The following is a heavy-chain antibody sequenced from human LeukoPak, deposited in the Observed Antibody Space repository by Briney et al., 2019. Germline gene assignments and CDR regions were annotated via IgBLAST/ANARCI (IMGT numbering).Heavy chain of an antibody. CDR1: RYSFTSYW. V-gene: IGHV5-51*01. D-gene: IGHD3-22*01. CDR2: IDPGDSDT. Sequence: GESLKISCKGSRYSFTSYWIGWVRQMPGKCLEWMGIIDPGDSDTRYSPSFQGQVTISADKSISTAYLQWSSLKASDTAMYYCARPEKVDSSGYFLSDDAFDIWGQGTMVTVSS. CDR3: ARPEKVDSSGYFLSDDAFDI. J-gene: IGHJ3*02.